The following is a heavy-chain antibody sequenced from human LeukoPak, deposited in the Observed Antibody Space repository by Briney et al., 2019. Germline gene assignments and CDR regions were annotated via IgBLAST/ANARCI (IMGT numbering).Heavy chain of an antibody. CDR1: GGSISSYY. CDR3: ARDHSGETAMAPMEY. Sequence: KPSETLSLTCTVSGGSISSYYWSWIRQPAGKGLEWIGRIYTSGSTNYNPSLKSRVTISVDKSKNQFSLKLSSVTAADTAVYYCARDHSGETAMAPMEYWGQGTLITVSS. V-gene: IGHV4-4*07. CDR2: IYTSGST. J-gene: IGHJ4*02. D-gene: IGHD5-18*01.